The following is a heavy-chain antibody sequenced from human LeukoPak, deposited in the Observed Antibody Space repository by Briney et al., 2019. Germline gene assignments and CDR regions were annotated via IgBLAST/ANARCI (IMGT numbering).Heavy chain of an antibody. V-gene: IGHV4-59*01. CDR3: ARETTYYDILTGRSKGWFDP. J-gene: IGHJ5*02. D-gene: IGHD3-9*01. CDR1: GGSISSYY. CDR2: IYYSGST. Sequence: SETLSLTCTVSGGSISSYYWSWIRQPPGKGLEWIGYIYYSGSTNYNPYLQSRVTISVDTSKNQYSLKLSSVTAADTAVYYCARETTYYDILTGRSKGWFDPWGQGTLVTVSS.